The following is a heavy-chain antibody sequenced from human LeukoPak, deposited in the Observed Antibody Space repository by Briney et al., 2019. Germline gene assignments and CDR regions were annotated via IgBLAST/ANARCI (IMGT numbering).Heavy chain of an antibody. Sequence: PSETLSLTCTVSGGSISSYYWSWIRQPPGKGLEWIGYIYYSGSTNYNPSLKSRVTISVDTSKNQFSLKLSSVTLEDTAVYFCARDRDSSGYFRETPHWYLDLWGRGTLVTVSS. J-gene: IGHJ2*01. V-gene: IGHV4-59*12. CDR3: ARDRDSSGYFRETPHWYLDL. CDR2: IYYSGST. CDR1: GGSISSYY. D-gene: IGHD3-22*01.